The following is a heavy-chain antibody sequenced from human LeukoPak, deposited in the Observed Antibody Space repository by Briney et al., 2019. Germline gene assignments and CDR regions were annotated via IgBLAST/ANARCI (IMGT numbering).Heavy chain of an antibody. V-gene: IGHV4-34*01. Sequence: PSETLSLTCAVYGGSFSGYYWSWIRRPPGKGLEWIGEINHSGSTNYNPSLKSRVTISVDTSKNRFSLKLSSVTAADTAVYYCASRRWLQSRWFDPWGQGTLVTVSS. CDR2: INHSGST. CDR1: GGSFSGYY. CDR3: ASRRWLQSRWFDP. D-gene: IGHD5-24*01. J-gene: IGHJ5*02.